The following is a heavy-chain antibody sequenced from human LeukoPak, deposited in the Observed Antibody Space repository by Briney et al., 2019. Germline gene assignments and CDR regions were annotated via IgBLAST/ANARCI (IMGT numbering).Heavy chain of an antibody. D-gene: IGHD1-26*01. CDR2: IYYSGST. Sequence: SETLSLTCPVSGVSIRSLYWIWTRHATGQGMEWIGYIYYSGSTNDNPSPKNRVTISVDTSKNQFSLKLSSVTAADTAVYYCARGVKGGGRLLGWGQGTLVTVSS. CDR1: GVSIRSLY. V-gene: IGHV4-59*01. CDR3: ARGVKGGGRLLG. J-gene: IGHJ4*02.